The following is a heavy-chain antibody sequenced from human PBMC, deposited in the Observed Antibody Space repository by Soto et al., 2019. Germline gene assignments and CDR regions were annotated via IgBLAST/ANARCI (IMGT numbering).Heavy chain of an antibody. V-gene: IGHV5-10-1*01. CDR2: IDPSDSYT. Sequence: GSLKISCKGSGYSFTSYWISWVRQMPGKGLEWMGRIDPSDSYTNYSPSFQGHVTISADKSISTAYLQWSSLKASDTAMYYCARGLGATTYYYYYGMDVWGQGTTVTVSS. CDR3: ARGLGATTYYYYYGMDV. CDR1: GYSFTSYW. J-gene: IGHJ6*02. D-gene: IGHD1-26*01.